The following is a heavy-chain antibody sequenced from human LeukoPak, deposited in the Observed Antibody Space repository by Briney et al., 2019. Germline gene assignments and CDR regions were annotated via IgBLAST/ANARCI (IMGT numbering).Heavy chain of an antibody. CDR1: GFTFSSYA. CDR2: ISGSGGST. Sequence: GGSLRLSCAASGFTFSSYAMSWVRQAPGKGLEWVSAISGSGGSTYYADSVKGQFTISRDNSKNTLYLQMNSLRAEDTAVYYCAKVIVAGYAFDIWGQGTMVTVSS. D-gene: IGHD5-12*01. CDR3: AKVIVAGYAFDI. J-gene: IGHJ3*02. V-gene: IGHV3-23*01.